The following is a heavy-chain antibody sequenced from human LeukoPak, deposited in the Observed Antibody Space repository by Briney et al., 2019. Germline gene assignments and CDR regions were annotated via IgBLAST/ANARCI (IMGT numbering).Heavy chain of an antibody. D-gene: IGHD5/OR15-5a*01. J-gene: IGHJ4*02. V-gene: IGHV4-4*09. CDR2: INTNGRT. CDR3: ATFYDYKVAPFDL. CDR1: GGSFRDYQ. Sequence: PSETLSLTCAVSGGSFRDYQWSWIRQPPGKGLEWIGHINTNGRTNYNPSLRSRLTFSVDTSRDQFSLKLSSVTAADTAMYYCATFYDYKVAPFDLGGQGNVVTVSS.